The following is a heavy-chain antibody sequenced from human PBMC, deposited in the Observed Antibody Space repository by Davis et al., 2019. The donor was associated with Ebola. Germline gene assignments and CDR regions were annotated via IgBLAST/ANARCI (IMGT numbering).Heavy chain of an antibody. Sequence: SETLSLTCTVSGGSISSGGYYWSWIRQPPGQGLEWIGEINHSGSTNYNPSLKSRVTISVDTSKNQFSLKLSSVTAADTAVYYCARGDWNYYFDYWGQGTLVTVSS. J-gene: IGHJ4*02. CDR1: GGSISSGGYY. CDR2: INHSGST. D-gene: IGHD1-7*01. V-gene: IGHV4-39*07. CDR3: ARGDWNYYFDY.